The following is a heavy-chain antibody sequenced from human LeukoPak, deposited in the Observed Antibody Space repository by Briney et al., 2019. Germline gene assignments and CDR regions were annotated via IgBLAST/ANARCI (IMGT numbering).Heavy chain of an antibody. V-gene: IGHV3-23*01. J-gene: IGHJ4*02. CDR3: AKLLNDYGDYYFDY. D-gene: IGHD4-17*01. CDR2: ISARDGST. Sequence: GGSLRLSCAASGFTFSNYGMSWVRQAPGQGLDWVSAISARDGSTYYADSVKGRFTISRDNSKNTLYLQMNSLRAEDTAVYYCAKLLNDYGDYYFDYWGQGTLVTVSS. CDR1: GFTFSNYG.